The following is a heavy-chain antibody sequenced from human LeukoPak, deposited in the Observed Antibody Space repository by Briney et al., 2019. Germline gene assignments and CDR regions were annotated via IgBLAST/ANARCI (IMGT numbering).Heavy chain of an antibody. CDR2: IASIGDFI. CDR3: VRWGYHSSGSYPYLNAFDI. V-gene: IGHV3-21*01. J-gene: IGHJ3*02. CDR1: VFTFNTHT. Sequence: GGSLRLSCEASVFTFNTHTMTWVRQAPGKGLEWVSSIASIGDFINYADSLKGRFTISRDNAKNSLYLQMDSLRVEDTAVYYCVRWGYHSSGSYPYLNAFDIWGKGSMVTVSS. D-gene: IGHD3-22*01.